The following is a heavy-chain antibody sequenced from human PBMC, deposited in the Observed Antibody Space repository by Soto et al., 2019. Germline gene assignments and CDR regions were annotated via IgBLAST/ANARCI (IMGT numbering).Heavy chain of an antibody. CDR3: ARGLAVAGTYDY. CDR2: IYYSGST. J-gene: IGHJ4*02. CDR1: DGSISSYY. D-gene: IGHD6-19*01. Sequence: ASETLALTCTVPDGSISSYYWSWIRQPPGKGLEWIGYIYYSGSTNYNPSLKSRVTISVDTSKNQFSLKLSSVTAADTAVYYCARGLAVAGTYDYWGQGTLVTVSS. V-gene: IGHV4-59*01.